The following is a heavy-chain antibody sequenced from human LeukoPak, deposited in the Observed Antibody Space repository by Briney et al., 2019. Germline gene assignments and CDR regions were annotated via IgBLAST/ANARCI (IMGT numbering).Heavy chain of an antibody. Sequence: SETLSLTCTVSGGSVSSGSYYWSWIRQPPGKGLEWIGYIYYSGSTNYNPSLKSRVTISVDTSKNQFSLKLSSVTAADTAVYYCARARGYSGYDPYYFDYWGQGTLVTVSS. J-gene: IGHJ4*02. V-gene: IGHV4-61*01. CDR2: IYYSGST. CDR1: GGSVSSGSYY. D-gene: IGHD5-12*01. CDR3: ARARGYSGYDPYYFDY.